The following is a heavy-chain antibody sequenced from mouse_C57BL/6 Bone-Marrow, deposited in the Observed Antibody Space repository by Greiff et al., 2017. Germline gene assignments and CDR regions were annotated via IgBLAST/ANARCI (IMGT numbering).Heavy chain of an antibody. Sequence: EVQLQQSGAELVRPGASVKLSCTASGFNIKDYYMHWVKQRPEQGLEWIGRIDPEDGDTEYAPKFQGKATMTADTSSNTAYLQLSSLTSEDTAVYYCTTEGVWLLFAYWGQGTLVTVSA. J-gene: IGHJ3*01. CDR3: TTEGVWLLFAY. CDR1: GFNIKDYY. CDR2: IDPEDGDT. D-gene: IGHD2-2*01. V-gene: IGHV14-1*01.